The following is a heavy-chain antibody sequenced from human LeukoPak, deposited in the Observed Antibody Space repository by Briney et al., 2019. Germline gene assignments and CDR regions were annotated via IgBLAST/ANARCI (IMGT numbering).Heavy chain of an antibody. CDR3: ARDVPNWNYFDY. Sequence: SETLSLTCAVYGGSFSSYYWSWIRQPAGKGLEWIGRIYTSGNTNYNPSLKSRVTMSVDTSKNQFSLKLSSVTAADTAVYYCARDVPNWNYFDYCGQGTLVTVSS. D-gene: IGHD1-1*01. CDR1: GGSFSSYY. CDR2: IYTSGNT. V-gene: IGHV4-4*07. J-gene: IGHJ4*02.